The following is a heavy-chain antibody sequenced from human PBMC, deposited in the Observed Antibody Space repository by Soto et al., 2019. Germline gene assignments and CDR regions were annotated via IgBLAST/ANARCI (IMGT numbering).Heavy chain of an antibody. CDR2: VNAYNGDT. V-gene: IGHV1-18*04. CDR1: GYTFTDNG. CDR3: AGDRGGRDGYNYFDF. D-gene: IGHD5-12*01. J-gene: IGHJ4*02. Sequence: QVQLVQSGAEVKKSGASVRVSCEASGYTFTDNGITWVRQAPGQGLEWMGWVNAYNGDTNYAQNLQGRVTMTTDTSTSTAYMELRSLRSDDTAVYYCAGDRGGRDGYNYFDFCGQGNLVTVSS.